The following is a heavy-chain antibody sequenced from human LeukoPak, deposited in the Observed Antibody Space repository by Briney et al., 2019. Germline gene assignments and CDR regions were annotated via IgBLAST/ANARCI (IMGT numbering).Heavy chain of an antibody. CDR2: ISHSGNII. D-gene: IGHD5-18*01. CDR3: AKDADSYGYGSFDY. J-gene: IGHJ4*02. CDR1: GFTFSHYE. Sequence: GGSLRLSCAASGFTFSHYEMNWVRQAPGKGLEFIAYISHSGNIIYYADSVKGRFTISRDNSKNTLYLQMNSLRAEDTAVYYCAKDADSYGYGSFDYWGQGTLVTVSS. V-gene: IGHV3-30*02.